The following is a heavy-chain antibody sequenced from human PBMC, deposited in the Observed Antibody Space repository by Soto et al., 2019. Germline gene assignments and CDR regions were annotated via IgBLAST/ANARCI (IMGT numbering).Heavy chain of an antibody. CDR3: VSWVSAHLEA. Sequence: GGSLRLSCAASRFTSGYHAMNLVRQAPGKGLEWVSTISSNGEDTHYADSVKGRFIISSDSSSNTVALQMNSLRVEDTAIYYCVSWVSAHLEAWGQGTMVTVSS. CDR2: ISSNGEDT. CDR1: RFTSGYHA. J-gene: IGHJ5*01. V-gene: IGHV3-23*01. D-gene: IGHD6-13*01.